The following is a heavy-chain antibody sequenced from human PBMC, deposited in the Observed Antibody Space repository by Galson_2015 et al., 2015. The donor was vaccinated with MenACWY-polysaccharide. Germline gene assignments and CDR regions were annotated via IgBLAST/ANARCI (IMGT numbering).Heavy chain of an antibody. CDR3: AREPGVGDFDI. V-gene: IGHV1-69*04. CDR2: IVPVLAIV. D-gene: IGHD3-16*01. J-gene: IGHJ4*02. CDR1: GGTFTS. Sequence: VKVSCKASGGTFTSMSWVRQAPGQGLEWMGRIVPVLAIVKYAQKFQGRVTIAADKSTSTAYMELSSLRSEDTAVYYCAREPGVGDFDIWGQGTLVTVSS.